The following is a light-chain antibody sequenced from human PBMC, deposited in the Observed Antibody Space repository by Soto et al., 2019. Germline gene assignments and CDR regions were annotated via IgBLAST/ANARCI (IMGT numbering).Light chain of an antibody. CDR3: QSYDSSLSGWV. Sequence: QSVLTQPPSVSGAPGQRVTISCTGSGSNIGAGYDVHWYQQLPGTAPKLLIYGNSNRPSGVPDRLSGSKSGTSASLAITGLQAEDEADYYCQSYDSSLSGWVFGGGTKLTVL. V-gene: IGLV1-40*01. CDR1: GSNIGAGYD. CDR2: GNS. J-gene: IGLJ3*02.